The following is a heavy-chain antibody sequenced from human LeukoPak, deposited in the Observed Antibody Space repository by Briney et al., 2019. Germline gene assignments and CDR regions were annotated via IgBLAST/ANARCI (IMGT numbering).Heavy chain of an antibody. CDR1: GFIFSSYG. V-gene: IGHV3-33*01. Sequence: GGSLRLSCAASGFIFSSYGMHWVRQAPGKGLEWVAVIWYDGSNKYYADSVKGRFTISRDNSKNTPYLQMNSLRAEDTAVYYCARDSSSGWFDAFDIWGQGTMVTVSS. J-gene: IGHJ3*02. CDR2: IWYDGSNK. CDR3: ARDSSSGWFDAFDI. D-gene: IGHD6-19*01.